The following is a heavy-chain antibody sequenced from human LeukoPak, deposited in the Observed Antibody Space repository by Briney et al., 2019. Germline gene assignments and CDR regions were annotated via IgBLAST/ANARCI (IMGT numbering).Heavy chain of an antibody. CDR3: ARGVLLTTEYYYGMDV. CDR1: GYSFTSYW. Sequence: GESLKISCKGSGYSFTSYWIGWVRQMPGKGLEWMGIIYPGDSDTRYRPSFQGQVTISADKAISTAYLQWSSLKASDTAMYYCARGVLLTTEYYYGMDVWGQGTTVTVSS. D-gene: IGHD4-11*01. V-gene: IGHV5-51*01. J-gene: IGHJ6*02. CDR2: IYPGDSDT.